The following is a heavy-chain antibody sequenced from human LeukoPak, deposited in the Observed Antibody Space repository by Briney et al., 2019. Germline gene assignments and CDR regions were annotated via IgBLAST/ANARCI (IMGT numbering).Heavy chain of an antibody. D-gene: IGHD1-7*01. CDR1: GFTFGDYW. CDR2: INGDERSR. CDR3: ARDRAERNWTYYTLFDS. V-gene: IGHV3-74*01. J-gene: IGHJ4*02. Sequence: GGSLRLSCEVSGFTFGDYWMHWVRQPPGKGLVWVSRINGDERSRAYADSVKGRFTISRDNSKNTLYLQMNSLRVEDTGTYYCARDRAERNWTYYTLFDSWGQGTPVIVSS.